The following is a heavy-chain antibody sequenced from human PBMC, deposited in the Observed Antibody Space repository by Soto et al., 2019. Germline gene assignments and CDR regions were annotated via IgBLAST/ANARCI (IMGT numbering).Heavy chain of an antibody. CDR3: VRDGTKTLRDWFDP. Sequence: TSETVSLTCTFSVASISGFYWSCIRDSAGKGLEWIGRIYATGTTDYNPSLKSRVMMSVDTSKKQFSLKLRSVTAADTAVYYCVRDGTKTLRDWFDPWGQGISDTVSS. CDR1: VASISGFY. J-gene: IGHJ5*02. CDR2: IYATGTT. V-gene: IGHV4-4*07. D-gene: IGHD1-1*01.